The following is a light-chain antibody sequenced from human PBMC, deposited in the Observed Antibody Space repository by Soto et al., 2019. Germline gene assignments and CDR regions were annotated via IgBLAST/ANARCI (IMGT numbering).Light chain of an antibody. CDR3: QQYNNWPPWT. CDR2: GAS. V-gene: IGKV3-15*01. CDR1: QSVTTN. J-gene: IGKJ1*01. Sequence: QSPATLSVSPGERATLSCRASQSVTTNMAWYQQKPGQAPRLLIYGASTRATGIPARFSGSGSGTDFTLTISSLQSEDFAVYYCQQYNNWPPWTFGQGTKV.